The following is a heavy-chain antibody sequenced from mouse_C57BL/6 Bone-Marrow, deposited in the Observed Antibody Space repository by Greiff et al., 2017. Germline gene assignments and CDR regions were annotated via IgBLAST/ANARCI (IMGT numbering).Heavy chain of an antibody. CDR2: IYPSDSET. Sequence: VQLQQPGAELVRPGSSVKLSCKASGYTFTSYWMDWVKQRPGQGLEWIGNIYPSDSETHYNQKFKDKATLTVDKSSSTAYMQLSSLTSEDSAVYYCARGATMVTTLYYYAMDYWGQGTSVTVSS. CDR1: GYTFTSYW. CDR3: ARGATMVTTLYYYAMDY. D-gene: IGHD2-1*01. V-gene: IGHV1-61*01. J-gene: IGHJ4*01.